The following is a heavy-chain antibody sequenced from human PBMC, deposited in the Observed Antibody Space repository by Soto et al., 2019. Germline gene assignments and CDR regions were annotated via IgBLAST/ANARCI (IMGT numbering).Heavy chain of an antibody. CDR2: INWKSNSI. CDR3: VKDCRGYHYYMDV. J-gene: IGHJ6*03. CDR1: GFTFDDYA. V-gene: IGHV3-9*01. D-gene: IGHD5-12*01. Sequence: EVQLVESGGGLVQPGRSLRLSCAASGFTFDDYAMHWVRQAPGKGLEWVSGINWKSNSIGYADSVKGRFTISRDNAKKSLFLQMNSLRPEDTALYYCVKDCRGYHYYMDVWVKGTTVTVSS.